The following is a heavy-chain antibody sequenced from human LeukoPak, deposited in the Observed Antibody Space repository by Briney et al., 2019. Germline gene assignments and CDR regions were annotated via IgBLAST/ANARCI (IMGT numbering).Heavy chain of an antibody. V-gene: IGHV4-59*01. J-gene: IGHJ4*02. CDR2: IYYSGST. CDR3: ARDVNGGY. D-gene: IGHD2-8*01. Sequence: SETLSLTCTASGGSISSYYWNWIRQPPGKGLEWIGYIYYSGSTNYNPSLKSRVTISIDTSKNQFSLKLSSVTAADTAVYYCARDVNGGYWGQGTLVTVSS. CDR1: GGSISSYY.